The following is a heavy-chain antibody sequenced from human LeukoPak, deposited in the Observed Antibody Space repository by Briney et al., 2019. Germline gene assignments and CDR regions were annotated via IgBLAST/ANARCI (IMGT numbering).Heavy chain of an antibody. CDR2: IYYSGST. CDR1: AGSISSSSYY. V-gene: IGHV4-39*01. J-gene: IGHJ5*02. D-gene: IGHD2-2*01. Sequence: SESLPLTCTVAAGSISSSSYYWGWIRQPPGKGLEWIGSIYYSGSTYYNPSLKSRVTISVDTSKNQFSLKLSSVTAADTAVYYCARHSTPRYCSSTSCPNWFDPWGQGTLVTVSS. CDR3: ARHSTPRYCSSTSCPNWFDP.